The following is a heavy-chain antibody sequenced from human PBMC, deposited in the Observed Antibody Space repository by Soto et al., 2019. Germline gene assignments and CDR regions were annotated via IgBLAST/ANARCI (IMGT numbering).Heavy chain of an antibody. D-gene: IGHD3-9*01. CDR3: AKSPNYDILTGYSDY. Sequence: ESGGGVVQPGRSLRLSCAASGFTFSSYGMHWVRQAPGKGLEWVAVISYDGSNKYYADSVKGRFTISRDNSKNTLYLQMNSLRAEDTAVYYCAKSPNYDILTGYSDYWGQGTLVTVSS. CDR1: GFTFSSYG. J-gene: IGHJ4*02. CDR2: ISYDGSNK. V-gene: IGHV3-30*18.